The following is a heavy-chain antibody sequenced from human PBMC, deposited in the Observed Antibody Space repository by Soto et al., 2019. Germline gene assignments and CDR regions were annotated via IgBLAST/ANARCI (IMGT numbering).Heavy chain of an antibody. J-gene: IGHJ5*02. CDR2: ISYDGSNK. V-gene: IGHV3-30*18. D-gene: IGHD2-15*01. CDR1: GFTFSSYG. Sequence: GGSLRLSCAASGFTFSSYGMHWVHQAPGKGLEWVAVISYDGSNKYYADSVKGRFTISRDNSKNTLYLQMNSLRAEDTAVYYCAKDYCSGGSCQNWFDPWGQGTLVTVSS. CDR3: AKDYCSGGSCQNWFDP.